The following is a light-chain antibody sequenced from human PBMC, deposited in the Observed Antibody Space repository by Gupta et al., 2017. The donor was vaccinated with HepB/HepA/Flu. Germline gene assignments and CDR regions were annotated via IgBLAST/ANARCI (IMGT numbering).Light chain of an antibody. CDR1: QSVSSSY. J-gene: IGKJ4*01. V-gene: IGKV3-20*01. CDR3: QQEGSSPLT. Sequence: IVLTQSPRTLSLSPGERATLSCRARQSVSSSYLAWYQQKPGQAPRLLIYGASSRASGLPDRFSGSGSGTEFTLTISRREPEDFAVYYCQQEGSSPLTFGGGTKVEIK. CDR2: GAS.